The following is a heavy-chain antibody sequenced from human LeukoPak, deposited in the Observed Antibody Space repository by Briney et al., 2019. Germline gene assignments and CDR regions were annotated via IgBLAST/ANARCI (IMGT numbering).Heavy chain of an antibody. CDR2: IRYDGSNK. J-gene: IGHJ5*02. Sequence: PGGSLRLSCAASGFTFSSYGMHWVRQAPGKGLEWVAFIRYDGSNKYYADSVKGRFTISRDNSKNMLYLQMNSLRAEDTAVYYCAKDRGTIFGVVNLNWFDPWGQGTLVTVSS. CDR3: AKDRGTIFGVVNLNWFDP. V-gene: IGHV3-30*02. CDR1: GFTFSSYG. D-gene: IGHD3-3*01.